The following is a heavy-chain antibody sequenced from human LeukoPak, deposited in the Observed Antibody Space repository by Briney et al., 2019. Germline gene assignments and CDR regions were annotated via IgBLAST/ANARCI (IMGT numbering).Heavy chain of an antibody. CDR1: GLLFGDYA. CDR3: TVQVIPSDKWFDP. CDR2: IRSKPYGGTA. J-gene: IGHJ5*02. V-gene: IGHV3-49*04. Sequence: GGSLRLSCTASGLLFGDYAMTWVRQAPGKGLEWVGSIRSKPYGGTAEYAASVKGRFTISRDDSKTIAYLDMNGLKTEDTAVYHCTVQVIPSDKWFDPWGQGTPVTVSS. D-gene: IGHD2-21*01.